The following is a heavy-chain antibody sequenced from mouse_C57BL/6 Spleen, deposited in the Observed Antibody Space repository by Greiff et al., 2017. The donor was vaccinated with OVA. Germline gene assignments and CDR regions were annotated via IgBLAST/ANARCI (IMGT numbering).Heavy chain of an antibody. V-gene: IGHV1-15*01. CDR3: RAGTSDY. J-gene: IGHJ2*01. CDR2: IDPETGGT. Sequence: VQLKESGAELVRPGASVTLSCKASGYTFTDYEMHWVKQTPVHGLEWIGAIDPETGGTAYNQKFKGKAILTADKSSSTAYMELRSLTSEDSAVYYCRAGTSDYWGQGTTLTVSS. CDR1: GYTFTDYE. D-gene: IGHD4-1*01.